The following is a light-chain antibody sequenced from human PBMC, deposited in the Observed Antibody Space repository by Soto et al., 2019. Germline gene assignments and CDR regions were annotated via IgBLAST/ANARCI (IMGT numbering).Light chain of an antibody. V-gene: IGKV1-5*03. Sequence: DIQMTQSPSFLSASVGDRVTVTCRASQGINSYLAWYQQKPGKAPKLLISKASSLESGVPSRFSGSGFGTEFTLTISSLQPDDFATYYCQQYNSYRAFGQGTKVDI. CDR1: QGINSY. CDR2: KAS. CDR3: QQYNSYRA. J-gene: IGKJ1*01.